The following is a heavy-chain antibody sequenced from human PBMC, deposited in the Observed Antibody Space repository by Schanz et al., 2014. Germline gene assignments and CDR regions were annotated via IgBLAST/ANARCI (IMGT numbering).Heavy chain of an antibody. CDR2: ISYDGNTK. Sequence: QVQLVESGGGVVQPGRSLRLSCAASGFTFSNYGLHWVRQAPGKGLEWVTVISYDGNTKYYADSVKGRFTIARDNSKNTLFLQMDSLRVEDTAVYYCARELLPPYYYYYMDVWGKGTTVTVSS. CDR3: ARELLPPYYYYYMDV. D-gene: IGHD1-26*01. CDR1: GFTFSNYG. V-gene: IGHV3-30*03. J-gene: IGHJ6*03.